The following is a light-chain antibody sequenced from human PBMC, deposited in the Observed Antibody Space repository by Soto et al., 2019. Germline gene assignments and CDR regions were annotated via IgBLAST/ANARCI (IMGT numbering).Light chain of an antibody. CDR1: QSISSN. J-gene: IGKJ5*01. CDR2: DAS. Sequence: DIQMTQSPSSLSASVGDRVTITCRASQSISSNLNWYQQKPGKAPNLLIYDASSLQGGVPLRFSGSGSGTDFTLTISSLQPEDFATYYCQQSDSIPITFGQGTRREIK. V-gene: IGKV1-39*01. CDR3: QQSDSIPIT.